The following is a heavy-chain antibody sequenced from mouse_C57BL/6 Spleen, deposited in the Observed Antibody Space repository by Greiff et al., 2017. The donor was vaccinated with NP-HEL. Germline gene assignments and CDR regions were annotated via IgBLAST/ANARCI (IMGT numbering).Heavy chain of an antibody. J-gene: IGHJ2*01. CDR2: ISYDGSN. D-gene: IGHD2-1*01. V-gene: IGHV3-6*01. Sequence: EVQLQQSGPGLVKPSQSLSLTCSVTGYSITSGYYWNWIRQFPGNKLEWMGYISYDGSNNYNPSLKNRISITRDTSKNQFFLKLNSVTTEDTATYYCARGVTTYSYWGQGTTLTVSS. CDR1: GYSITSGYY. CDR3: ARGVTTYSY.